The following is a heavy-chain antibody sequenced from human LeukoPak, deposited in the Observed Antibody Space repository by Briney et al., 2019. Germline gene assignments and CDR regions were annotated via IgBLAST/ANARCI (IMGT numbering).Heavy chain of an antibody. CDR3: AREGPRGNSQFDY. CDR1: ESTFNNYV. D-gene: IGHD2/OR15-2a*01. Sequence: PGGSLRLSCAASESTFNNYVVSWVRQAPGKGLEWVALIWYDGSNKYYTDSVKGRLTISRDNSKNTLYLQMNSLRAEDTAIYYCAREGPRGNSQFDYWGQGTLVTVSS. V-gene: IGHV3-33*08. J-gene: IGHJ4*02. CDR2: IWYDGSNK.